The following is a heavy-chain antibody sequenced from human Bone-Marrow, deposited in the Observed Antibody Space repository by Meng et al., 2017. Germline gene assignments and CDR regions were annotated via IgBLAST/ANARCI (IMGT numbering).Heavy chain of an antibody. J-gene: IGHJ1*01. Sequence: GGSLRLSCAASGFTFSSYEMNWVRQAPGKGLEWVSYISSSGSTIYYADSVKGRFTISRDNAKNSLYLQMNSLRAEDTAVYYCARGRDCGGDCYPPLEYFQHWGQGTLVTVSS. CDR1: GFTFSSYE. CDR2: ISSSGSTI. V-gene: IGHV3-48*03. CDR3: ARGRDCGGDCYPPLEYFQH. D-gene: IGHD2-21*02.